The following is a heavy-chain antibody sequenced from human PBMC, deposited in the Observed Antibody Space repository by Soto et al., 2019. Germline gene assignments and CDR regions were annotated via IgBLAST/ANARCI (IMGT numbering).Heavy chain of an antibody. V-gene: IGHV1-18*01. Sequence: GASVKVSCKASGYTFSNYGISWLRQAPGQGLEWLGWITIYNGNTKYAESLQGRVTMTADTSTSTAYMELRSLRSDDTAVYHCARGYFDFSTDRYKYYFDYWGQGTPVTVSS. J-gene: IGHJ4*02. CDR1: GYTFSNYG. D-gene: IGHD3-9*01. CDR2: ITIYNGNT. CDR3: ARGYFDFSTDRYKYYFDY.